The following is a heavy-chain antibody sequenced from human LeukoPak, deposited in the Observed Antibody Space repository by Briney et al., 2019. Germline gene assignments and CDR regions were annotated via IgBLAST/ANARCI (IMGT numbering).Heavy chain of an antibody. J-gene: IGHJ4*02. CDR1: DGSISSSNW. CDR2: IYHSGST. Sequence: PSETLSLTCAVSDGSISSSNWWSWVRQPPGKGLEWIGEIYHSGSTNYNPSLKSRVTISVDKSKNQFSLKLSSVTAADTAVYYCARFAYCGGHCWYYFDYWGQGSLVTVSS. CDR3: ARFAYCGGHCWYYFDY. V-gene: IGHV4-4*02. D-gene: IGHD2-21*02.